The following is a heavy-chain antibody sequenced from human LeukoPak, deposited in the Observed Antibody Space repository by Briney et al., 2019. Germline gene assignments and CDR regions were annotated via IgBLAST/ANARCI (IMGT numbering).Heavy chain of an antibody. D-gene: IGHD5-18*01. V-gene: IGHV3-11*04. CDR3: ARDRYGYGYYYYYYMDV. Sequence: GGSLRLSCAASGFTFSNQYMIWIRQAPGKGLEWVSSVSSRAQSIYYADSVKGRFTISRDNAKNSLYLQMNSLRAEDTAVYYCARDRYGYGYYYYYYMDVWGKGTTVTVSS. J-gene: IGHJ6*03. CDR1: GFTFSNQY. CDR2: VSSRAQSI.